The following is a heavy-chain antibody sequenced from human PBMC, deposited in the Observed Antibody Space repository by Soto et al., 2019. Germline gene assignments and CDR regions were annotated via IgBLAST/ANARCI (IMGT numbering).Heavy chain of an antibody. CDR2: MNPNSGNT. V-gene: IGHV1-8*01. CDR1: GYTFTSYE. J-gene: IGHJ4*02. D-gene: IGHD6-19*01. CDR3: ARGQSGYSSGWSPNDY. Sequence: QVQLVQSGAEVKKPGASVKVSCKASGYTFTSYEINWVRQATGQGLEGMGWMNPNSGNTGNAQKFQGRVTMTRNTSISTAYMELSRLRSEDTAVYYCARGQSGYSSGWSPNDYWGQGTLVTVSS.